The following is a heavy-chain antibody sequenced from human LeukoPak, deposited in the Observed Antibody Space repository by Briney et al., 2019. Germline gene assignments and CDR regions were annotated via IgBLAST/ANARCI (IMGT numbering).Heavy chain of an antibody. D-gene: IGHD4/OR15-4a*01. CDR1: GISINTYY. Sequence: PLETLSLTCTVSGISINTYYWSWIRQPPGKGLEWIGYVHYTGSADYNPSLKSRVTISLDTSKNQFSLKLTSATAADTAVYYCARDSWDYIAMDVWGPGTTVIVSS. V-gene: IGHV4-59*01. J-gene: IGHJ6*02. CDR2: VHYTGSA. CDR3: ARDSWDYIAMDV.